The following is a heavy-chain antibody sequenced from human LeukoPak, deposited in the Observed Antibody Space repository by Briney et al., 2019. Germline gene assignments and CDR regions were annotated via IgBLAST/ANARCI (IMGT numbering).Heavy chain of an antibody. CDR3: ARDRDSSSLYNWFDP. J-gene: IGHJ5*02. D-gene: IGHD6-13*01. CDR1: GYTFTGYY. Sequence: ASVKVSCKASGYTFTGYYMHWVRQAPGQGLEWMGRINPNSGGTNYAQKFQGRDTMTRDTSISTAYMELSRLRSDDTAVYYCARDRDSSSLYNWFDPWGQGTLVTVSS. V-gene: IGHV1-2*06. CDR2: INPNSGGT.